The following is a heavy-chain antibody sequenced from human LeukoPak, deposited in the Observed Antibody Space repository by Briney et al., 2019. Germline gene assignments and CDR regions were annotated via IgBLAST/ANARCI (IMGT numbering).Heavy chain of an antibody. V-gene: IGHV3-74*01. Sequence: GGPLRLFCAASGFPLTKYRVLGVPEAPGKGLVCVSRIKSYGSHTTYAVSVKGRFIVSRDNAQNTLYLQLNSLRAEDTAVYYCARDLFGYCNSDSCPRYADAFDVCGRGTMGTVSS. D-gene: IGHD2-2*03. CDR1: GFPLTKYR. J-gene: IGHJ3*01. CDR2: IKSYGSHT. CDR3: ARDLFGYCNSDSCPRYADAFDV.